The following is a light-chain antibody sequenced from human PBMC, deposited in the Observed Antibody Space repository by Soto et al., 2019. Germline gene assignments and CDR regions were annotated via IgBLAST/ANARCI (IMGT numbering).Light chain of an antibody. V-gene: IGLV1-44*01. J-gene: IGLJ1*01. CDR1: SSNIGSNA. CDR2: SNN. Sequence: QSVLTQPPSASGTPGQRVTISCSGGSSNIGSNAVTWYHQLPGTAPKLLIYSNNQRPSGVPDRFSGSKSGTSASLAISGLQSEDEADYYCAAWDDSPNGLYVFGTGTKVTVL. CDR3: AAWDDSPNGLYV.